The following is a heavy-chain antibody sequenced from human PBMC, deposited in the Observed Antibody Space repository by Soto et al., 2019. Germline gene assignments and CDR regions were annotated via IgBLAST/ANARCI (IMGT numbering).Heavy chain of an antibody. Sequence: GGSLRLSCAASGFTFSSYSMNWVRQAPGKGLEWVSYISSSSSTIYYADSVKGRFTISRDNAKNSLYLQMNSLRDGDTAVYYCAREGVDIVATIHYYYYGMDVWGQGTTVTVSS. CDR3: AREGVDIVATIHYYYYGMDV. J-gene: IGHJ6*02. CDR2: ISSSSSTI. V-gene: IGHV3-48*02. D-gene: IGHD5-12*01. CDR1: GFTFSSYS.